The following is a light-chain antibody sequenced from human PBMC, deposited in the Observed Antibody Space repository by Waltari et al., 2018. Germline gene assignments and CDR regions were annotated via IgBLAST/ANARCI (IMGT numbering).Light chain of an antibody. CDR2: EVT. CDR3: SSSPTSSTVV. J-gene: IGLJ2*01. V-gene: IGLV2-14*01. CDR1: SSDIGAYNY. Sequence: QSALTQPASVSGSPGQSITISCTGTSSDIGAYNYVSWYQQHPGNAPKLMIYEVTYRPSTVATRCSACKSADTAALPTFCLQHEDEAAYYCSSSPTSSTVVFGGGTKLTVL.